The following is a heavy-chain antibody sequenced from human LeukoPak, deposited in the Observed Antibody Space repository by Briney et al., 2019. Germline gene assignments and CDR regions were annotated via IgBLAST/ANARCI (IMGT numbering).Heavy chain of an antibody. CDR1: GGSISSGNYY. V-gene: IGHV4-61*02. D-gene: IGHD1-26*01. CDR2: IYTSGST. J-gene: IGHJ4*02. Sequence: SQTLSLTCTVSGGSISSGNYYWSWIRQPAGKGLEWIGRIYTSGSTNYNPSLKSRVTMSVDTSKNQFSLKLSSVTAADTAVYYCARGDKSGSYYGYWGQGTLVTVSS. CDR3: ARGDKSGSYYGY.